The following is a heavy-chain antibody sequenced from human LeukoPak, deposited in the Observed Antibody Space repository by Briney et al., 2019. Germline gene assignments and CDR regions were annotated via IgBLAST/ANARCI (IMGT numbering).Heavy chain of an antibody. Sequence: GGSLRLSCAVSGFAFGSEAMSWVRQSPARGLEWVASISPGGGTTYYADYVKGRFTISRDNSKNTLYLQMNSLRAEDTAVYYCAKVKDPWAYYFDYWGQGTLVTVSS. CDR2: ISPGGGTT. CDR1: GFAFGSEA. J-gene: IGHJ4*02. D-gene: IGHD1-26*01. CDR3: AKVKDPWAYYFDY. V-gene: IGHV3-23*01.